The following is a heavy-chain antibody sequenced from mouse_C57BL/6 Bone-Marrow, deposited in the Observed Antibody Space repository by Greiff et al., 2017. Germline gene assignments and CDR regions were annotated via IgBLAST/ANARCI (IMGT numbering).Heavy chain of an antibody. CDR1: GYTFTSYG. CDR2: IYPRSGNT. D-gene: IGHD2-4*01. CDR3: ARYDYGWFAY. J-gene: IGHJ3*01. V-gene: IGHV1-81*01. Sequence: QVQLKQSGAELARPGASVKLSCKASGYTFTSYGISWVKQRTGQGLEWIGEIYPRSGNTYYNEKFKGKATLTAAKSSSTAYMELRSLTSEDSAVYFCARYDYGWFAYWGQGTLVTVSA.